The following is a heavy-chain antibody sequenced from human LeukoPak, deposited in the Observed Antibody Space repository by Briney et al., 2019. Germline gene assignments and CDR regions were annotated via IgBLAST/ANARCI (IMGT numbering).Heavy chain of an antibody. D-gene: IGHD3-10*01. Sequence: SVKVSCKASGGTFSSYAISWVRQAPGQGLEWMGRIIPILGIANYAQKFQGRVTITADKSTSTAYMELSSPRSEDAAVYYCARTMVRGVMVLYYYYGMDVWGQGTTVTVSS. CDR2: IIPILGIA. J-gene: IGHJ6*02. CDR3: ARTMVRGVMVLYYYYGMDV. V-gene: IGHV1-69*04. CDR1: GGTFSSYA.